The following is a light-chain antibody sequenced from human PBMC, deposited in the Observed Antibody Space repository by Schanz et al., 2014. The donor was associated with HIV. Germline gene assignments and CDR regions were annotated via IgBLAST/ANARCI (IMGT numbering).Light chain of an antibody. J-gene: IGLJ1*01. CDR3: SSYAGSNFYV. CDR1: SGSVSTNSY. Sequence: QAVVTQEPSFSVSPGGTVTLTCGLSSGSVSTNSYPTWYRQTPGEPPRTLIYNTDTRSSGVPDRFSGSKSGNTASLTVSGLQAEDEADYYCSSYAGSNFYVFGTGTKLTVL. V-gene: IGLV8-61*01. CDR2: NTD.